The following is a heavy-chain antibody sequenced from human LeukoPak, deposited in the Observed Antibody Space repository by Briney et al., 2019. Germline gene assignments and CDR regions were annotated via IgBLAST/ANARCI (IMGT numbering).Heavy chain of an antibody. Sequence: PGGSLRLSCAASGFTFNTYEMSWVRQAPGKGLEWVGRIKSKTDGGTTDYAAPVKGRFTISRDDSKNTLYLQMNSLKTEDTAVYYCTTTEPYGAGFDYWGQGTLVTVSS. CDR3: TTTEPYGAGFDY. D-gene: IGHD4-17*01. CDR1: GFTFNTYE. J-gene: IGHJ4*02. V-gene: IGHV3-15*01. CDR2: IKSKTDGGTT.